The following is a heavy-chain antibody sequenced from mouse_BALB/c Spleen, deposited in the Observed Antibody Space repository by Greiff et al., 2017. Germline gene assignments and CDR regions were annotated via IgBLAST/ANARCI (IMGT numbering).Heavy chain of an antibody. V-gene: IGHV5-17*02. Sequence: EVNLVESGGGLVQPGGSRKLSCAASGFTFSSFGMHWVRQAPEKGLEWVAYISSGSSTIYYADTVKGRFTISRDNPKNTLFLQMTSLRSEDTAMYYCARFANWDFDYWGQGTTLTVSS. D-gene: IGHD4-1*01. CDR2: ISSGSSTI. CDR1: GFTFSSFG. J-gene: IGHJ2*01. CDR3: ARFANWDFDY.